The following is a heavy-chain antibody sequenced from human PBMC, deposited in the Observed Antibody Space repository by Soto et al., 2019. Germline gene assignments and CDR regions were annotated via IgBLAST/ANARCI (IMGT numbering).Heavy chain of an antibody. CDR3: AKDFTPDSRWDIDY. J-gene: IGHJ4*02. Sequence: EVQLLESGGGLVQPAGSLRLSCAASGFTFSIYTMSWFRQAPGKGLEWVSSIYGNGRSTFYSASVKGRFTISRDNSGNTVYLQMSSLRVEDTAIYYCAKDFTPDSRWDIDYWGQGSLVTVS. V-gene: IGHV3-23*01. D-gene: IGHD1-26*01. CDR1: GFTFSIYT. CDR2: IYGNGRST.